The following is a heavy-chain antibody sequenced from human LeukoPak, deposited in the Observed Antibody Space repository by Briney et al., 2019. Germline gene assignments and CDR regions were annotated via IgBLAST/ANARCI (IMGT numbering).Heavy chain of an antibody. CDR1: GYTFTSYA. J-gene: IGHJ6*02. V-gene: IGHV1-3*01. D-gene: IGHD3-3*01. Sequence: ASVKVSCKASGYTFTSYAMHWVRQAPGQRLEWMGWINAGNGNTKYSQKFQGRVTITRDTSASTAYMELSSLRSEDTAVYYCARDPATRRIRFLEWLPDGYYYGMDVWGQGTMVTVSS. CDR2: INAGNGNT. CDR3: ARDPATRRIRFLEWLPDGYYYGMDV.